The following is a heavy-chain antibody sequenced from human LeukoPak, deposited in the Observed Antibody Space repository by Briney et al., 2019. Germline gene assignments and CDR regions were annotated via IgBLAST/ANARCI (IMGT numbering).Heavy chain of an antibody. V-gene: IGHV3-33*01. CDR2: IWYDGSNK. CDR3: ARESSSSPSFDY. CDR1: GFTFSSYG. Sequence: GGSLRLSCVASGFTFSSYGMHWARQAPGKGLEWVAVIWYDGSNKYYADSVKGRFTISRDNSKNTLYLQMNSLRAEDTAVYYCARESSSSPSFDYWGQGTLVTVSS. D-gene: IGHD6-6*01. J-gene: IGHJ4*02.